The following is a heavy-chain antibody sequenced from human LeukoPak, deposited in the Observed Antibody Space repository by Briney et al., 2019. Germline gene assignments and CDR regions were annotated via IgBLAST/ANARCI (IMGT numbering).Heavy chain of an antibody. Sequence: SETLSLTCTVSGASITSYYWIWIRQPPGKGLEWIGYIYNTGSTSYNPSLKSRVTISEDTSKNQFSLKLSSVTAADTAVYYCARGGDDDFWSGYSNYYYMDVWGKGTTVTVSS. CDR2: IYNTGST. V-gene: IGHV4-59*01. CDR1: GASITSYY. J-gene: IGHJ6*03. D-gene: IGHD3-3*01. CDR3: ARGGDDDFWSGYSNYYYMDV.